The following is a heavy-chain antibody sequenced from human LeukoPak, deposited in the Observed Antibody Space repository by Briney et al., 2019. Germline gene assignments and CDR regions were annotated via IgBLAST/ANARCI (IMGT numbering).Heavy chain of an antibody. CDR1: GGSISRYY. Sequence: SETLSLTCTVYGGSISRYYWSWIRQPPGKGLEWIGYIYYSGSTNYNPSLKSRVTISVDTSKDQFSLKLNSVTAADTAVYYCARDPRGGTSRDNWFDPWGKGTLVTVSS. V-gene: IGHV4-59*01. D-gene: IGHD1-1*01. CDR2: IYYSGST. CDR3: ARDPRGGTSRDNWFDP. J-gene: IGHJ5*02.